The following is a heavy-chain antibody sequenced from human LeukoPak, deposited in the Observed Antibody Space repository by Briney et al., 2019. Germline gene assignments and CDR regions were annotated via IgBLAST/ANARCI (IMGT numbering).Heavy chain of an antibody. J-gene: IGHJ5*02. V-gene: IGHV3-30-3*01. CDR1: GFTFSSYA. CDR3: AKDLGKYYDFWSGYT. Sequence: GGFLRLSCAASGFTFSSYAMNWVRQAPGKGREGGAVISYDGSNKYYADSVKGRFTISRDNSKNTLYLQMNSLRAEDTAVYYCAKDLGKYYDFWSGYTWGQGTLVTVSS. CDR2: ISYDGSNK. D-gene: IGHD3-3*01.